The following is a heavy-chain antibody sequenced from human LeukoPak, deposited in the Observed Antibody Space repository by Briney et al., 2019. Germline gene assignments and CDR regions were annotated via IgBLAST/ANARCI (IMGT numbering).Heavy chain of an antibody. J-gene: IGHJ4*02. D-gene: IGHD2-21*01. CDR2: IYHSGST. V-gene: IGHV4-4*02. CDR1: GGSISSDNW. CDR3: ARVDWYEGLDY. Sequence: SETLSLTCAVSGGSISSDNWWTWVRQPPGKGLEWIGEIYHSGSTNDNPSLKSRVTMSVDKSNNQFSLNLTSVSAADTAVYYCARVDWYEGLDYWGQGTLVTVSS.